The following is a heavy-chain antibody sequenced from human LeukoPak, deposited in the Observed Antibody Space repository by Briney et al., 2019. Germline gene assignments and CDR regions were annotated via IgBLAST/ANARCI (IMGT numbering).Heavy chain of an antibody. CDR2: ISSNGGST. CDR3: ARSSIVVVSILDY. J-gene: IGHJ4*02. Sequence: PGGSLRLSCAASGFSFITYAMSWVRQAPGKGLEYVSAISSNGGSTSYANSVKGRFTISRDNSKNTLYLQMGSLRAEDMAVYYCARSSIVVVSILDYWGQGTLVTVSS. D-gene: IGHD2-2*01. V-gene: IGHV3-64*01. CDR1: GFSFITYA.